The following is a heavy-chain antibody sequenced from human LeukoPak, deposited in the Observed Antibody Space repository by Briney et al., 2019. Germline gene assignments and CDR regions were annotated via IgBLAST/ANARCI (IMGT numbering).Heavy chain of an antibody. CDR1: GFTSSSYW. Sequence: PGGSLRLSCAASGFTSSSYWMSWVRQAPGKGLEWVANIKQDGSEKYYVDSVKGRFTISRDNAKNSLYLQMNSLRAEDTAVYYCAREWDVVVLAFDYWGQGTLVTVSS. CDR2: IKQDGSEK. V-gene: IGHV3-7*01. CDR3: AREWDVVVLAFDY. J-gene: IGHJ4*02. D-gene: IGHD2-2*01.